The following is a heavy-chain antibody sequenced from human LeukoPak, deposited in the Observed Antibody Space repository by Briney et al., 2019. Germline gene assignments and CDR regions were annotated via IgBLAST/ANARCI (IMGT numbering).Heavy chain of an antibody. Sequence: GGSLRLSCAASGFTFSDYYMSWIRQAPGKGLEWVSRINSDGSSTSYADSVKGRFTISRDNAKNTLYLQMNSLRAEDTAVYYCARVFPFGGVIGLLGYWGQGTLVTVSS. CDR3: ARVFPFGGVIGLLGY. V-gene: IGHV3-74*01. D-gene: IGHD3-16*02. CDR1: GFTFSDYY. CDR2: INSDGSST. J-gene: IGHJ4*02.